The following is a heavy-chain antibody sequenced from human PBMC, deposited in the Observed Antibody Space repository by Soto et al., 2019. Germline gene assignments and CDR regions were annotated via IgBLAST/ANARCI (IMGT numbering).Heavy chain of an antibody. CDR3: ARTADSWYGAGAGPPGSFPSV. V-gene: IGHV1-8*01. CDR2: MNPNSGST. J-gene: IGHJ6*04. D-gene: IGHD6-13*01. CDR1: GYTFTSYD. Sequence: GASVKVSCKASGYTFTSYDINWVRQATGQGLEWMGWMNPNSGSTGYAQKFQGRVTMTRNTSISTAYMELSSLRSEDTAVYYCARTADSWYGAGAGPPGSFPSVWGKGTTVTVSS.